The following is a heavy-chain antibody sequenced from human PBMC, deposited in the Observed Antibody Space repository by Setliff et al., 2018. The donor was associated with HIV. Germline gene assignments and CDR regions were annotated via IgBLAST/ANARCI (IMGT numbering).Heavy chain of an antibody. CDR3: ATDRGTY. CDR2: IKQDGSEK. J-gene: IGHJ4*02. Sequence: GGSLRLSCAASGFTFSNYWMSWVRQAPGKGLEWVANIKQDGSEKYYVDSVKGRFTISRDNAKKSLYLQMNSLRAEDTAVYYCATDRGTYWGQGTLVTVSS. D-gene: IGHD1-7*01. CDR1: GFTFSNYW. V-gene: IGHV3-7*03.